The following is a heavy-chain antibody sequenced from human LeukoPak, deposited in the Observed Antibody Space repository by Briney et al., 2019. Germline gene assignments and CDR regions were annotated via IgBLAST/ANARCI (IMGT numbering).Heavy chain of an antibody. V-gene: IGHV3-48*02. CDR3: AREYSSSSGRAFDI. J-gene: IGHJ3*02. D-gene: IGHD6-6*01. Sequence: GGSLRLSRAASGFTLSTYTMNWVRQAPGKGLQWFSYISSSSSTIYYADSVKGRLTISRDNAKNSLYLQMNSLRDEDTAAYYCAREYSSSSGRAFDIWGQGTMVTVSS. CDR1: GFTLSTYT. CDR2: ISSSSSTI.